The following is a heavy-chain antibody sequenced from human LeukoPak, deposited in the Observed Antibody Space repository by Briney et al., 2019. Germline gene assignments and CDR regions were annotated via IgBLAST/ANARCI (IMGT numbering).Heavy chain of an antibody. D-gene: IGHD6-13*01. CDR3: ARDRIAAPSTDWFEH. Sequence: PGGSLRLSCAASGLTFSGYALHWVRQAPGKGLEWVAVISYDGSNKYYADSVKGRFTISRDDSKNTLYLQMYGLRGEDTAVYYCARDRIAAPSTDWFEHWGQGTLVTVFS. CDR2: ISYDGSNK. CDR1: GLTFSGYA. V-gene: IGHV3-30*04. J-gene: IGHJ5*02.